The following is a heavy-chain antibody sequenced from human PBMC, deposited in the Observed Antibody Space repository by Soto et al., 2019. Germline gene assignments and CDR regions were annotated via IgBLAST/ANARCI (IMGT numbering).Heavy chain of an antibody. CDR3: TRATVTHPYYYYGMDV. Sequence: GGSLRLSCTASGFTFGDYAMSWVRQAPGKGLEWVGFIRSKAYGGTTEYAASVKGRFTISRDDSKSIAYLQMNSLKTEDTAVYYCTRATVTHPYYYYGMDVWGQGTTVTVSS. CDR1: GFTFGDYA. CDR2: IRSKAYGGTT. V-gene: IGHV3-49*04. J-gene: IGHJ6*02. D-gene: IGHD4-4*01.